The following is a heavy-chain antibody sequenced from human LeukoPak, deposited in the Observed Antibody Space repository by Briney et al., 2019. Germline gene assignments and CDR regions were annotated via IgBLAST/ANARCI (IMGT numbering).Heavy chain of an antibody. Sequence: GGSLRLSCAASGFTFSDHYMDWVRQAPGKGLEWVGRTRNKANSYTTEYAASVKGRFTISRDDSKNSLYLQMNSLKTEGTAVYYCATTSAYCGGDCYWRGYYFDYWGQGTLVTVSS. D-gene: IGHD2-21*02. J-gene: IGHJ4*02. V-gene: IGHV3-72*01. CDR3: ATTSAYCGGDCYWRGYYFDY. CDR1: GFTFSDHY. CDR2: TRNKANSYTT.